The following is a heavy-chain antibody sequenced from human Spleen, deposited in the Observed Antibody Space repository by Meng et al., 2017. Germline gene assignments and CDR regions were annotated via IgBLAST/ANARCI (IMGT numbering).Heavy chain of an antibody. Sequence: GHLVQSGAELKNPGASVKVSCKPSGYTFTAYWLHWVRLAPGQGLEWMGRIDPGSGGTQYPQNFQGRVLMTRDTSISTTYMELSGLRSDDTAMYYCARDEDISAAGKLFGDYWGQGTLVTVSS. CDR1: GYTFTAYW. V-gene: IGHV1-2*06. D-gene: IGHD6-13*01. CDR2: IDPGSGGT. CDR3: ARDEDISAAGKLFGDY. J-gene: IGHJ4*02.